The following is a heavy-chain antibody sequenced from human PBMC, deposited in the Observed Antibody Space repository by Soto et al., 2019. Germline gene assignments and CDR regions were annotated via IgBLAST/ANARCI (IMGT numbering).Heavy chain of an antibody. Sequence: QVQLQQWGAGLLKPSETLSLTCAVYGGSFSGYYGSWIRQPPGKRLEWMGEINHSGSTNYNPSLKSRVTLSVDPSKNQFSLKLSSVTASDTAVYYCARAPIVRGVIYVDYWGQGTLVTVSS. J-gene: IGHJ4*02. D-gene: IGHD3-10*01. V-gene: IGHV4-34*01. CDR1: GGSFSGYY. CDR3: ARAPIVRGVIYVDY. CDR2: INHSGST.